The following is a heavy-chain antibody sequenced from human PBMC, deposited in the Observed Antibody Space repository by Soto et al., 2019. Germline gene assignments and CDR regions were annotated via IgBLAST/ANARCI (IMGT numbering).Heavy chain of an antibody. CDR1: GGTFSSYA. D-gene: IGHD6-19*01. CDR2: IIPIFGIA. V-gene: IGHV1-69*10. Sequence: SVKVSCKASGGTFSSYAISWVRQAPGQGLEWMGGIIPIFGIANYAQKFQGRVTITADKSTSTAYMELSSLRSEDTAVYYCARGYSSGWYDYYYYMDVWGKGTTVTVSS. J-gene: IGHJ6*03. CDR3: ARGYSSGWYDYYYYMDV.